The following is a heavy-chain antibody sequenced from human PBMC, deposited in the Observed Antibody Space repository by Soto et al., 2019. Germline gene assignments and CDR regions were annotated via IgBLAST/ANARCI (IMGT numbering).Heavy chain of an antibody. CDR2: IYYSGST. Sequence: KPSETLSLTCTVSGGSISDFYCIFSRQPPLKGLEWIVYIYYSGSTDYNPSLKGRVTISVDTSKNQFSLKLRSVTAADTAVYYCARVGGVAARTFDYWGQGTLVTVSS. D-gene: IGHD6-6*01. V-gene: IGHV4-59*01. CDR1: GGSISDFY. CDR3: ARVGGVAARTFDY. J-gene: IGHJ4*02.